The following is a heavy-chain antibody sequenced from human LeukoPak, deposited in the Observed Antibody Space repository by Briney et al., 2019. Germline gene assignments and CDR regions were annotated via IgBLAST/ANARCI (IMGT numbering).Heavy chain of an antibody. D-gene: IGHD2/OR15-2a*01. Sequence: ASVKVSCKASGFTFTNHWMHWVRQAPGQGLEWMGVINPRGDSALYAQKFQGRLTMSRDTSTTTLYMDLSSLRSDDTAVYYCARDNSASDEAWWLDPWGQGTLVTVSS. V-gene: IGHV1-46*01. J-gene: IGHJ5*02. CDR2: INPRGDSA. CDR1: GFTFTNHW. CDR3: ARDNSASDEAWWLDP.